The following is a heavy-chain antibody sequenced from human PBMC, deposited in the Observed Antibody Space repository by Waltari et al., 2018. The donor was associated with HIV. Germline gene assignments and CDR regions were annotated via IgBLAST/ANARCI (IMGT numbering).Heavy chain of an antibody. CDR1: GGSISSSSYY. V-gene: IGHV4-39*01. CDR3: ARPMGSGLYFDY. J-gene: IGHJ4*02. CDR2: IYYSGST. Sequence: QLQLQESGPGLVKPSETLSLTCTVSGGSISSSSYYWGWIRQPPGKGLEWIGSIYYSGSTYYNPSLKSRVTISVDTSKNQFSLKLSSVTAADTAVYYCARPMGSGLYFDYWGQGTLVTVSS. D-gene: IGHD6-19*01.